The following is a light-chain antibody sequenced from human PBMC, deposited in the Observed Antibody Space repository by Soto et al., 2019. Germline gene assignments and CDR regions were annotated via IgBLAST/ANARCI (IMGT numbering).Light chain of an antibody. CDR2: EVS. V-gene: IGLV2-8*01. CDR1: SSDVGGYNY. Sequence: QSVLTQPPSASGSPGQSVTISCTGTSSDVGGYNYVSWYQQHPGKAPKLVIYEVSKRPSGVPDRFSGSKSGNTASLTVSGLQAEDEADYYCSSYAGSNNFEVFGTGTKVT. CDR3: SSYAGSNNFEV. J-gene: IGLJ1*01.